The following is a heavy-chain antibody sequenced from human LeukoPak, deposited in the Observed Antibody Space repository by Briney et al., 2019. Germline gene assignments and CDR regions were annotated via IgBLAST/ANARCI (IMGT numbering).Heavy chain of an antibody. CDR3: ARDSLFAPFDY. J-gene: IGHJ4*02. D-gene: IGHD3-3*01. CDR1: GGSISSGGYY. V-gene: IGHV4-31*03. CDR2: IYYSGST. Sequence: SQTLSLTCTVSGGSISSGGYYWSWIRQHPGKGLEWIGYIYYSGSTYYNPSHKSRVTISVDTSKNQFSLKLSSVTAADTAVYYCARDSLFAPFDYWGQGTLVTVSS.